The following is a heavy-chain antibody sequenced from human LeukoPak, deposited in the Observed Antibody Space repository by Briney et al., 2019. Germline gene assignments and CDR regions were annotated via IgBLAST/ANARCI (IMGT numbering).Heavy chain of an antibody. D-gene: IGHD4-17*01. Sequence: PGESLRLSCAASGFTFSNFAMHWVRQAPGKGLEWVAVISYDGSSKYHAESVKGRFTISRDNSKNTLYLQMNSLRPEDTAVYYCGRDLTTVTSHWGQGTLVTVSP. J-gene: IGHJ4*02. CDR1: GFTFSNFA. V-gene: IGHV3-30*04. CDR3: GRDLTTVTSH. CDR2: ISYDGSSK.